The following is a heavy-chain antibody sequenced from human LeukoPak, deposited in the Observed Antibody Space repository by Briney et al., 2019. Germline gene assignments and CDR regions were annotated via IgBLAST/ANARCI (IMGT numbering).Heavy chain of an antibody. J-gene: IGHJ4*02. CDR2: ISAYNGNT. D-gene: IGHD6-6*01. V-gene: IGHV1-18*01. CDR1: GGTFSSYA. Sequence: GASVKVSCKASGGTFSSYAISWVRQAPGQGLEWMGWISAYNGNTNYAQKPQGRVTMTTDTSTSTAYMELRSLRSDDTAVYYCARDHRSSSDYWGQGTLVTVSS. CDR3: ARDHRSSSDY.